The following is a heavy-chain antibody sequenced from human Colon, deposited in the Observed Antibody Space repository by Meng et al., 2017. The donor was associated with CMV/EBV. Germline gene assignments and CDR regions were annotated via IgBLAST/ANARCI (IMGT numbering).Heavy chain of an antibody. CDR1: GFSLRTPEVG. CDR2: IYWDDDN. CDR3: AHGRGWLTDY. Sequence: QIPLKDSGPTLVKPTQPLPLTCTFSGFSLRTPEVGVHWIRQPPGKALEWLALIYWDDDNQFRPSLKNRITITKDTSKNQVVLTMTNMDPVDTATYYCAHGRGWLTDYWGQGTLVTVSS. D-gene: IGHD6-19*01. J-gene: IGHJ4*02. V-gene: IGHV2-5*02.